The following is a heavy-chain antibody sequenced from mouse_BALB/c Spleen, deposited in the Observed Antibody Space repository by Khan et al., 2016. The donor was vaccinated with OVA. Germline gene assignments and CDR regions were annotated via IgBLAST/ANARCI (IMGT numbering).Heavy chain of an antibody. CDR2: IWSGGST. Sequence: QVQLKQPGPGLVQPSQSLSITCTVSGFSLTNYGIHWVRQSPGKGLEWLGVIWSGGSTDYNAAFLSRLSISKDNSKSQVFFKMISLQANDTAIYYCGKPSDAYYFWFFDDWGAGTTVTVSS. CDR1: GFSLTNYG. D-gene: IGHD2-3*01. V-gene: IGHV2-2*02. CDR3: GKPSDAYYFWFFDD. J-gene: IGHJ1*01.